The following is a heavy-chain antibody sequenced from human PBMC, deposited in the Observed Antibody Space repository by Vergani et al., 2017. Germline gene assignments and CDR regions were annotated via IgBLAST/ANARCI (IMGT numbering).Heavy chain of an antibody. CDR3: VRLGTRTTDS. CDR2: LDQDGSEK. J-gene: IGHJ4*02. D-gene: IGHD1-1*01. Sequence: VQLRQWGAGLVKPSETLSLTCGIYGDSLRGHYWSWIRQSPGKGLGWVATLDQDGSEKHYVDSVRGRFFISRDNANNLLWLQMNSLRVEDTAVFYCVRLGTRTTDSWGQGARVTVSS. V-gene: IGHV3-7*01. CDR1: GDSLRGHY.